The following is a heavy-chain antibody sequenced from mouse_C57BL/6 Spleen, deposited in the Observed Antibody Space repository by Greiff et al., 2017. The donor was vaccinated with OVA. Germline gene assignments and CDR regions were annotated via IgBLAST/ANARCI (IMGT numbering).Heavy chain of an antibody. CDR1: GYTFTEYT. D-gene: IGHD4-1*01. CDR3: ARHEGLGEGFAY. V-gene: IGHV1-62-2*01. Sequence: VKLVESGAELVKPGASVKLSCKASGYTFTEYTIHWVKQRSRQGLEWIGWFYPGSGSIKYNEKFKDKATLTADKSSSTVYMELSRLTSEDSAVYFCARHEGLGEGFAYWGQGTLVTVSA. J-gene: IGHJ3*01. CDR2: FYPGSGSI.